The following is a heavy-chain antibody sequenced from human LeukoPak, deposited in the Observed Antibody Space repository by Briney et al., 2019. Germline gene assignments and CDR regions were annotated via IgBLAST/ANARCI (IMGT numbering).Heavy chain of an antibody. CDR2: INGDGSST. CDR3: ATGADYSDY. V-gene: IGHV3-74*01. Sequence: PGGSLRLSCAASGFTFSSYWMHWVRQAPGKGLVWVSCINGDGSSTSYADSVKGRFTISRDNAKNTLYLQMNSLRSEDTAVYYCATGADYSDYWGQGTLVTVPS. J-gene: IGHJ4*02. CDR1: GFTFSSYW. D-gene: IGHD1-26*01.